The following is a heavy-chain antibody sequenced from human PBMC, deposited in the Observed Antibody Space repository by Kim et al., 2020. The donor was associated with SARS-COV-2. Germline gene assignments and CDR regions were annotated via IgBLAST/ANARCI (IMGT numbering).Heavy chain of an antibody. D-gene: IGHD3-10*01. V-gene: IGHV3-33*05. CDR3: ASHYYGSGSYYIK. Sequence: GGSLRLSCAASGFTFSSYGMHWVRQAPGKGLEWVAVISYDGSNKYYADSVKGRFTISRDNSKNTLYLQMNSLRAEDTAVYYCASHYYGSGSYYIKWGQGTMVTVSS. CDR2: ISYDGSNK. J-gene: IGHJ3*01. CDR1: GFTFSSYG.